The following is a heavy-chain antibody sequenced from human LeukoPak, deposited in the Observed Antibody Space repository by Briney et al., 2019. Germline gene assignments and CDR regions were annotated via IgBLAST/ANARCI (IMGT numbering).Heavy chain of an antibody. J-gene: IGHJ4*02. D-gene: IGHD1-26*01. Sequence: GGSLRLSCAASGFTFKNYWMGWVRQAPGKGLERVANMKQDGSEEYYVDSLKGRFTISRDNAKNSLHLQMNSLRAEDTAVYYCARDKSVGATPFDFWGQGTLVTVSS. CDR2: MKQDGSEE. CDR1: GFTFKNYW. CDR3: ARDKSVGATPFDF. V-gene: IGHV3-7*03.